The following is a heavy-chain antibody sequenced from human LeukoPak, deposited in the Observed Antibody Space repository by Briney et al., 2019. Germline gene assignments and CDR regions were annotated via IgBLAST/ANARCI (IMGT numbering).Heavy chain of an antibody. Sequence: GGSLRLSCAASGFTFSSYSMIWVRQAPGKGLEWASYISSSSSTIYYADSVKGRFTISRDNAKNSLYLQMNSLRDEDAAVYYCARDRPGYSSSWYSDYWGQGTLVTVSS. D-gene: IGHD6-13*01. V-gene: IGHV3-48*02. J-gene: IGHJ4*02. CDR1: GFTFSSYS. CDR3: ARDRPGYSSSWYSDY. CDR2: ISSSSSTI.